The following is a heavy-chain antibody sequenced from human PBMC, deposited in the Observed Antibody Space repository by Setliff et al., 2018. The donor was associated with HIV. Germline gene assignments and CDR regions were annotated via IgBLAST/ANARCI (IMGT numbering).Heavy chain of an antibody. CDR2: INHSGST. D-gene: IGHD2-15*01. CDR3: ARGFPFCSGGNCRANYFDY. V-gene: IGHV4-34*01. CDR1: GGSFSGYY. J-gene: IGHJ4*02. Sequence: SETLSLTCAVYGGSFSGYYWSWIRQPPGKGLEWIGEINHSGSTNYNPSLRSRVTISVDTSKNQFSLKLSSVTAADTAVFYCARGFPFCSGGNCRANYFDYWGQGTLVTVSS.